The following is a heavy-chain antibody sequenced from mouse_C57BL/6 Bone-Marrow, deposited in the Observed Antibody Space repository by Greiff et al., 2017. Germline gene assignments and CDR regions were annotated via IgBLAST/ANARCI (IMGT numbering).Heavy chain of an antibody. Sequence: EVMLVESGGDLVKPGGSLKLSCAASGFTFSSYGMSWVRQTPDKRLEWVATISSGGSYTYYPDSVKGRFTISRDNAKNTLYLQMSSLKSEDTAMYYCARHPTTVVAKGYAMDYWGQGTSVTVSS. V-gene: IGHV5-6*01. D-gene: IGHD1-1*01. J-gene: IGHJ4*01. CDR1: GFTFSSYG. CDR3: ARHPTTVVAKGYAMDY. CDR2: ISSGGSYT.